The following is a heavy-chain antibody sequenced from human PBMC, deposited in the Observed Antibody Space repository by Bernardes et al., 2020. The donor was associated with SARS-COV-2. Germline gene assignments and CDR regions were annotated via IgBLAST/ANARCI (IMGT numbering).Heavy chain of an antibody. V-gene: IGHV4-31*03. J-gene: IGHJ5*02. Sequence: TLSLTCTVSGGSISSGGYYWSWIRQHPGKGLEYIGYIHHSGSTYYNPSLKSRLTISLNTSKNQFSLKVKSVTAADTAVYFCARDTSTQTGGYNWFDPWGQGTLVTVSS. CDR2: IHHSGST. CDR3: ARDTSTQTGGYNWFDP. D-gene: IGHD6-25*01. CDR1: GGSISSGGYY.